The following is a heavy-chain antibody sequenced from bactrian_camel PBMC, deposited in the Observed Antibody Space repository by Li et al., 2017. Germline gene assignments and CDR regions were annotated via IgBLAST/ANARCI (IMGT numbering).Heavy chain of an antibody. CDR2: ITAGGTA. CDR1: GYTVSSTR. CDR3: VRDLGPDGTIFGY. D-gene: IGHD1*01. J-gene: IGHJ6*01. V-gene: IGHV3S53*01. Sequence: QVQLVESGGGSVQAGGSLRLSCAASGYTVSSTRMGWFRQAPGKEREGVAAITAGGTAIYADSVKARFTISQDNAKNTVYLQMNSLKPEDTAVYYCVRDLGPDGTIFGYWGQGTQVTVS.